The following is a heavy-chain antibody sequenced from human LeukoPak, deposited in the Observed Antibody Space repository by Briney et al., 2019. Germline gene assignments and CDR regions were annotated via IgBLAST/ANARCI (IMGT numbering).Heavy chain of an antibody. CDR3: ARAGGGSYYVNPDY. CDR1: GFTFSSYA. D-gene: IGHD1-26*01. V-gene: IGHV3-23*01. Sequence: QSGGSLRLSCAASGFTFSSYAMSWVRQAPGKGLEWVSAISGSGGSTYYADSVKGRFTISRDNSKNTLYLQMNSLRTEDTAVYYCARAGGGSYYVNPDYWGQGTLVTVSS. CDR2: ISGSGGST. J-gene: IGHJ4*02.